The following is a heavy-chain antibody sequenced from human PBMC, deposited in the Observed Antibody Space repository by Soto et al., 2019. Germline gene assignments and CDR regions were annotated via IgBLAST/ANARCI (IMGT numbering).Heavy chain of an antibody. Sequence: QVQLVQSGAEVKKPGSSVKVSCKASGGTFSSYAISWVRQAPGQGLEWMGGIIPIFGTANYAQKFQGRVTITADESTSTAYMELSNLRSEDTAVYYCARNHYSSGWYYPDYWGQGTLVTVSS. CDR3: ARNHYSSGWYYPDY. J-gene: IGHJ4*02. V-gene: IGHV1-69*01. CDR2: IIPIFGTA. CDR1: GGTFSSYA. D-gene: IGHD6-19*01.